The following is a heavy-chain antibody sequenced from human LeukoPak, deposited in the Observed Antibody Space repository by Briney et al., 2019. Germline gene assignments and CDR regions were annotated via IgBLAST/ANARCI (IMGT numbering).Heavy chain of an antibody. Sequence: PGRSLRLSCAASGFTFDDCAMHWVRQAPGKGLEWVSGISWNSGSIGYADSVKGRFTISRDNAKNSLYLQMNSLRAEDTALYYCAKSRIGSYGVWDYWGQGTLVTVSS. D-gene: IGHD1-26*01. V-gene: IGHV3-9*01. J-gene: IGHJ4*02. CDR2: ISWNSGSI. CDR1: GFTFDDCA. CDR3: AKSRIGSYGVWDY.